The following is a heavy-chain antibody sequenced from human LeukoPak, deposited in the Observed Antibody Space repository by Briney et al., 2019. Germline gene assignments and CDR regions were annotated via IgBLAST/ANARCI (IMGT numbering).Heavy chain of an antibody. D-gene: IGHD7-27*01. J-gene: IGHJ3*02. CDR2: TYYSGGT. CDR3: ARKLNWGLGAFDI. Sequence: SETLSLTCTVSGGSISSSSYYWGWFRQSPGAGLEWIGTTYYSGGTFYNPSLRSRVTISLDTSENHFSLKMNSMTAADTAMYYCARKLNWGLGAFDIWGQGALVTVSS. V-gene: IGHV4-39*07. CDR1: GGSISSSSYY.